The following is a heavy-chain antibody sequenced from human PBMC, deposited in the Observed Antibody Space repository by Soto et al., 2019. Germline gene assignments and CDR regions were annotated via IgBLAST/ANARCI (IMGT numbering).Heavy chain of an antibody. Sequence: LPETLSLTCNVSGDAITRHYWSWIRQSPGKGMEWLGYFFHTGTALYNPSLRSRVSMSVDTSKNQFSLKLTSIIPADTAVYFCARNYGGNSQFFDLWGRGTLVTVSS. D-gene: IGHD4-17*01. J-gene: IGHJ2*01. CDR1: GDAITRHY. CDR2: FFHTGTA. V-gene: IGHV4-59*11. CDR3: ARNYGGNSQFFDL.